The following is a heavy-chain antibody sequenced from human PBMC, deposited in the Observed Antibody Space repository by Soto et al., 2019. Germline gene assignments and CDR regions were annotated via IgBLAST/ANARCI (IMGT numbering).Heavy chain of an antibody. J-gene: IGHJ5*02. V-gene: IGHV5-51*01. CDR3: ARIGTPARDPFGEFPYWFDP. CDR2: IYPGDSDT. Sequence: GESLKISCKGSGYSFTSSWIGWVRQMPGKGLEWMGIIYPGDSDTTYSPSFQGQVTISADKAISTAYLQWSSLKASDTAMYYCARIGTPARDPFGEFPYWFDPWGQGTLVTVSS. CDR1: GYSFTSSW. D-gene: IGHD3-10*01.